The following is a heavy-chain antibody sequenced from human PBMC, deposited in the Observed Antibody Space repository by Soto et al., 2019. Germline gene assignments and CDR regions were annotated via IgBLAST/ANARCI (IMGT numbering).Heavy chain of an antibody. CDR2: ISGSGGST. D-gene: IGHD2-15*01. CDR3: AKTRAGDCSGGSCYAWDYYYYYYMDV. J-gene: IGHJ6*03. V-gene: IGHV3-23*01. CDR1: GFTFSSYA. Sequence: GGSLRLSCAASGFTFSSYAMSWVRQAPGKGLEWVSAISGSGGSTYYADSVKGRFTISRDNSKNTLYLQMNSLRAEDTAVYYCAKTRAGDCSGGSCYAWDYYYYYYMDVWGKGTTVTVSS.